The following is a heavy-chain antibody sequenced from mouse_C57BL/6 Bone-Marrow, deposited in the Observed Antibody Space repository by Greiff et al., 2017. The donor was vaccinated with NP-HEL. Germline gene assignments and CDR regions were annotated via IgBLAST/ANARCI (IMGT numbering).Heavy chain of an antibody. CDR2: INPYNGDT. D-gene: IGHD1-1*01. J-gene: IGHJ1*03. CDR1: GYPFTGYF. Sequence: EVQLQQSGPELVKPGDSVKISCKASGYPFTGYFMNWVMQSHGKSLEWIGRINPYNGDTFYNQKFKGKATLTVDKSSSTAHMELRSLTSEDSAVYYCARDYYGSSYDFDVWGTGTTVTVSS. V-gene: IGHV1-20*01. CDR3: ARDYYGSSYDFDV.